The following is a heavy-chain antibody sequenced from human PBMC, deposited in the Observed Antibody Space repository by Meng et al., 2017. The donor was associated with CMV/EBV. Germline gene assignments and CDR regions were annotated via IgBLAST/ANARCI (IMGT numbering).Heavy chain of an antibody. CDR3: ARGVGGWFDP. D-gene: IGHD1-26*01. V-gene: IGHV4-34*01. J-gene: IGHJ5*02. Sequence: QVELPLGGAGPWKASETLSLTCAVYVGSFSGYYWSWIRQPPGKGLEWIGEINHSGSTNYNPSLKSRVTISVDTSKNQFSLKLSSVTAADTAVYYCARGVGGWFDPWGQGTLVTVSS. CDR1: VGSFSGYY. CDR2: INHSGST.